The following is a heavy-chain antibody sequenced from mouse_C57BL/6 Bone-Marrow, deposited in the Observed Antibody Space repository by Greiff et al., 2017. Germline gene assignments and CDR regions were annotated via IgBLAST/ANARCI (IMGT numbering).Heavy chain of an antibody. CDR1: GFPITSGYY. D-gene: IGHD2-1*01. J-gene: IGHJ2*01. Sequence: QVQLKESGPGLVKPSQSLFLTCSITGFPITSGYYWIWIRQSPGKPLEWMGYITHSGETFYNPSLPSPISITRETSRNQFFLQLNSVTTEDTAMYYCAGDRRGNPFAYWGQGTTLTVSS. V-gene: IGHV12-3*01. CDR3: AGDRRGNPFAY. CDR2: ITHSGET.